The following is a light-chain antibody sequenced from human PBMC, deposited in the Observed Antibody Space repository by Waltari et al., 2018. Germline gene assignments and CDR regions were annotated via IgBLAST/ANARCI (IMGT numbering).Light chain of an antibody. CDR3: QQYGFSSWT. CDR1: QSIDSNY. CDR2: GVA. J-gene: IGKJ1*01. Sequence: EIVLTQSPGTLSLSLGESATLSCRASQSIDSNYVAWYQQNPGQAPRSLISGVATRATGIPDRFRGSESGTDFFTLTINRLEPEDFAVYYCQQYGFSSWTFGQGTKVEMK. V-gene: IGKV3-20*01.